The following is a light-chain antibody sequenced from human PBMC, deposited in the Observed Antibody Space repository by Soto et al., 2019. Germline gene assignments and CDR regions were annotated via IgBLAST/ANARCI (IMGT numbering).Light chain of an antibody. J-gene: IGKJ2*01. CDR2: DAS. V-gene: IGKV3-11*01. CDR3: QLRASWPFT. CDR1: HDVSVS. Sequence: EVVMTQSPATLSLSPGDAATLSCRAGHDVSVSLVWYQQRPGQAPRLLIHDASNRATGIPARFSGSGSGTDFTLIIGRLQPEDSALYYCQLRASWPFTLGQGTKVEI.